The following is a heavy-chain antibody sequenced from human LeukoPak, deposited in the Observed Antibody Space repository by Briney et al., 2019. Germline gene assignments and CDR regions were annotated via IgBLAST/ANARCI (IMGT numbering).Heavy chain of an antibody. Sequence: KASDTLSLLCTVSGGPNSRSRYHWRRIRKPPGKGLEWIGSLYYTGSTYYNPSLRSRVSISVDTSKNQFTLKLSPVTAADTAVYYCARRGVVATPDANFWGQGTLVTVSS. CDR2: LYYTGST. CDR1: GGPNSRSRYH. D-gene: IGHD5-12*01. V-gene: IGHV4-39*01. CDR3: ARRGVVATPDANF. J-gene: IGHJ4*02.